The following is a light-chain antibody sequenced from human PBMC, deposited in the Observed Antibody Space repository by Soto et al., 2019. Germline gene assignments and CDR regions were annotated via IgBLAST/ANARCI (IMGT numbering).Light chain of an antibody. CDR3: SSYSRSSFYV. CDR1: SSDVGGYIY. J-gene: IGLJ1*01. V-gene: IGLV2-14*01. Sequence: QSALTLPASVSGSPGQSITISCTGTSSDVGGYIYVSWYQQHPGKAPKLMIYEVSNRPSGVSNRFSGSKSGNTASLTISGLPAEGDADYYCSSYSRSSFYVLATGNEGTVL. CDR2: EVS.